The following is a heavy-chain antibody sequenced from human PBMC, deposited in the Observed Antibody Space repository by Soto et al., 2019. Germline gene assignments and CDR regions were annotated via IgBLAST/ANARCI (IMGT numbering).Heavy chain of an antibody. V-gene: IGHV1-3*01. Sequence: ASVKVSCKASGYTFTSYPMHWVRQAPGQGLEWMGWINAGNGDTKYSQKFQGRVTITRDTSAITAYVELSSLRSEDTAVYYWARDWTNYDSSGPGDYWGQGTLVTVSS. CDR1: GYTFTSYP. CDR2: INAGNGDT. CDR3: ARDWTNYDSSGPGDY. J-gene: IGHJ4*02. D-gene: IGHD3-22*01.